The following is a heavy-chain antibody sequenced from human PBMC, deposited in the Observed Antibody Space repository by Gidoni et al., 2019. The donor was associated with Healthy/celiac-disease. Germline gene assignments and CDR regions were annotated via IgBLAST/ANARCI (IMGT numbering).Heavy chain of an antibody. J-gene: IGHJ6*02. Sequence: EVQLVESGAGLVKPGGSLRLSCAASGFTFCNAWMPGVRQAPGKGLEWVGRIKSKTDGGTTDYAAPVKGRFTISRDDSKNTLYLQMNSLKTEDTAVYYCTTPEYSSRNYYYYYGMDVWGQGTTVTVSS. V-gene: IGHV3-15*01. CDR3: TTPEYSSRNYYYYYGMDV. CDR1: GFTFCNAW. D-gene: IGHD6-6*01. CDR2: IKSKTDGGTT.